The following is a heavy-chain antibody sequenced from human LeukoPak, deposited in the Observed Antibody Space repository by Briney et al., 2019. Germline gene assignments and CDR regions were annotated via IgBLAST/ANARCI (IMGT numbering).Heavy chain of an antibody. Sequence: GGSLRLSCAASGFTFSNYAMSWVRQAPGKGLEWVSAISGSGISTYYADSVKGRFTISRDNSKNTLHLQMDSLRAEDTAVYYCAKAYTVETTRAFDYWGQGTLVTVSS. J-gene: IGHJ4*02. D-gene: IGHD1-26*01. V-gene: IGHV3-23*01. CDR3: AKAYTVETTRAFDY. CDR1: GFTFSNYA. CDR2: ISGSGIST.